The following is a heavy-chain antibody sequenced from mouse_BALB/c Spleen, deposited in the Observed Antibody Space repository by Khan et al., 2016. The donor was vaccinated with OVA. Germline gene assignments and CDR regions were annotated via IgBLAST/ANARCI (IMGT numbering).Heavy chain of an antibody. V-gene: IGHV3-2*02. J-gene: IGHJ2*02. CDR3: ARVYGGDFDY. CDR2: ISYSGNT. Sequence: EVQLQESGPGLVKPSQSLSLTCTVTGYSITSDYAWNWLRQFPGNKLEWMVFISYSGNTKYNPSLKSRFSITRDTSKNQFFLQLNSVTTEDTATYYCARVYGGDFDYWGQGTSLTVSS. D-gene: IGHD1-1*02. CDR1: GYSITSDYA.